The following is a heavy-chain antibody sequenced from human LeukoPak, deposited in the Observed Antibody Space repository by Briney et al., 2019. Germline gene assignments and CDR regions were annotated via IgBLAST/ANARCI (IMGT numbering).Heavy chain of an antibody. CDR3: ARDTDTVTTILDY. CDR2: INSDGSST. J-gene: IGHJ4*02. V-gene: IGHV3-74*01. CDR1: VFTFSSYW. Sequence: PGGSLRLSCAASVFTFSSYWMHWVRHAPGKGLVWVSRINSDGSSTSYADSVKGRFTISRDNAKNTLYLQMNSLRAEDTAVYYCARDTDTVTTILDYWGQGTLVTVSS. D-gene: IGHD4-17*01.